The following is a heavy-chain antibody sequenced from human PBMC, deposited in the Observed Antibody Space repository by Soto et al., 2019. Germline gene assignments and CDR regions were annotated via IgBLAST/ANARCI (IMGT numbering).Heavy chain of an antibody. V-gene: IGHV3-23*01. Sequence: GGSLRLSCAASGFTFSSYAMSWVRQAPGKGLEWVSAISGSGGSTYYADSVKGRFTISRDNSKNTLYLQMNSLRAEDTAVYYCAKDWGTSYCGGDCYYPGWFDPWGQGTLVTVSS. D-gene: IGHD2-21*02. CDR2: ISGSGGST. CDR1: GFTFSSYA. J-gene: IGHJ5*02. CDR3: AKDWGTSYCGGDCYYPGWFDP.